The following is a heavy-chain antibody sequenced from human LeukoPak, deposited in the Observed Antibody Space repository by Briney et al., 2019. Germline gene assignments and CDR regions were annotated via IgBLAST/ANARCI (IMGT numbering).Heavy chain of an antibody. D-gene: IGHD4-17*01. V-gene: IGHV4-39*07. CDR1: GGSISSSSDF. J-gene: IGHJ4*02. Sequence: SETLSLTCTVSGGSISSSSDFWGWIRQPPGKGLEWIASIYYSGNTYHNPSLKGRVTISVDTSKNQFSLKLSSVTAADTAVYYCARRPKTVTTGLNWGQGTLVTVSS. CDR3: ARRPKTVTTGLN. CDR2: IYYSGNT.